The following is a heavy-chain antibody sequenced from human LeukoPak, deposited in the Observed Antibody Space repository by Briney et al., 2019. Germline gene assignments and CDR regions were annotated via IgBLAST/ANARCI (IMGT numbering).Heavy chain of an antibody. CDR2: INHSGST. J-gene: IGHJ4*02. D-gene: IGHD3-10*01. CDR3: ASRGLVRYAVDY. V-gene: IGHV4-34*01. CDR1: GGSFSGYY. Sequence: SETLSLTCAVYGGSFSGYYWSWIRQPPGKGLEWIGEINHSGSTNYNPSLKCRVTISVDTSKNQFSLKLSSVTAADTAVYYCASRGLVRYAVDYWGQGTLVTVSS.